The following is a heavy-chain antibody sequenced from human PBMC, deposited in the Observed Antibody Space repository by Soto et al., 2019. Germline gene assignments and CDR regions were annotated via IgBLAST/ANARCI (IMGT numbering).Heavy chain of an antibody. J-gene: IGHJ6*02. V-gene: IGHV1-46*01. CDR1: GYAFTSYY. CDR3: ARGDIVAIFGMDV. Sequence: ASVKVSCTASGYAFTSYYMPWVRHAPGQGREWMGIINPSGGSTTYAQQFQGRVTMTRDTSTSTVYMELSSLRSEDTAVYYCARGDIVAIFGMDVWGQGTTVTVSS. CDR2: INPSGGST. D-gene: IGHD5-12*01.